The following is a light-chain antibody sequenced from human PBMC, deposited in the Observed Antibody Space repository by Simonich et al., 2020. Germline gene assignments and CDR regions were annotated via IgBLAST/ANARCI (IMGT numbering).Light chain of an antibody. Sequence: DIVMTQSPDSLAVSLGERATINCKSSQSVLYSSNNKNDLAWYQQKPGQPPKLLIYWEATRESGVPDRFSGSGSGTDFTLTISSLQAEDVAVYYCQQYYSTPQTFGQGTKVEIK. CDR3: QQYYSTPQT. J-gene: IGKJ1*01. CDR1: QSVLYSSNNKND. CDR2: WEA. V-gene: IGKV4-1*01.